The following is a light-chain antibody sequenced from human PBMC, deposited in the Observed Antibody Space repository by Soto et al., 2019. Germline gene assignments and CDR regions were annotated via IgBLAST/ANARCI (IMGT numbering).Light chain of an antibody. CDR1: SSNIGNNA. CDR3: ATWDDGLNGWV. CDR2: NNN. V-gene: IGLV1-44*01. J-gene: IGLJ3*02. Sequence: QSAVTQPPSASGTPGQRVTISCSGRSSNIGNNAVNWYQQFPGRAPKVLIYNNNERPSGVPDRFSGSKSGTSASLAISGLQSEDDADYYCATWDDGLNGWVFGGGTKLTVL.